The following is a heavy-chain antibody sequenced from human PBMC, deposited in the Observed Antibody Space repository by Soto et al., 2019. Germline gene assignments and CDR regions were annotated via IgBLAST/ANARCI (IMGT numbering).Heavy chain of an antibody. V-gene: IGHV3-48*02. Sequence: GGSLRLSCAASGFTFSSYSMNWVRQAPGKGLEWVSYISSSSSTIYYADSVKGRFTTSRDNAKNSLYLQMNSLRDEDTAVYYCARDKYFWSGYYQLEHYYGMDVWGQGTTVTVSS. J-gene: IGHJ6*02. CDR1: GFTFSSYS. CDR2: ISSSSSTI. D-gene: IGHD3-3*01. CDR3: ARDKYFWSGYYQLEHYYGMDV.